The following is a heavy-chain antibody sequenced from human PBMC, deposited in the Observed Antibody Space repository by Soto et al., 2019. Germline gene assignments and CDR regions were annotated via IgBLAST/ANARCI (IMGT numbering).Heavy chain of an antibody. J-gene: IGHJ4*02. CDR1: VFTFSSYA. D-gene: IGHD5-12*01. Sequence: PGVSLRLSCAASVFTFSSYAMSWVRQAPGKGLEWVSAISGSGGSTYYADSVKGRFTISRDNSKNTLYLQMNSLRAEDTAVYYCATHPKWLPRYWGQGTLVTVSS. V-gene: IGHV3-23*01. CDR3: ATHPKWLPRY. CDR2: ISGSGGST.